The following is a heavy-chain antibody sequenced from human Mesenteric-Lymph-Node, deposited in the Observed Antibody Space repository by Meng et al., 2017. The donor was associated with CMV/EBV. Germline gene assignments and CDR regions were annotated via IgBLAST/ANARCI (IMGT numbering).Heavy chain of an antibody. CDR2: INPSGGSK. CDR1: GYTFISYQ. V-gene: IGHV1-46*01. J-gene: IGHJ6*02. CDR3: ARHYGSGIGTYFHYYYGMDV. D-gene: IGHD3-10*01. Sequence: ASVKVSCKAAGYTFISYQMHWVRQAPGQGLEWMGMINPSGGSKNYAPKFQGRVTMTRDTSTTTVYMELSSLRSEDTAVYYCARHYGSGIGTYFHYYYGMDVWGQGTTVTVSS.